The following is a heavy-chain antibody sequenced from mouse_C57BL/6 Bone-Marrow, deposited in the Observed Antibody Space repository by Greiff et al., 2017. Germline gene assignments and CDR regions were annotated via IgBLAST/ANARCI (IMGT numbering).Heavy chain of an antibody. CDR3: ARDWGRGFAY. Sequence: VQLQQSGPELVKPGASVKISCKASGYTFTDYYMNWVKQSHGKSLEWIGDINPNNGGTSYNQKFKGKATLTVDKSSSTAYMELRSLTSEDSAVYYCARDWGRGFAYWGQGTLVTVSA. V-gene: IGHV1-26*01. D-gene: IGHD4-1*01. CDR1: GYTFTDYY. J-gene: IGHJ3*01. CDR2: INPNNGGT.